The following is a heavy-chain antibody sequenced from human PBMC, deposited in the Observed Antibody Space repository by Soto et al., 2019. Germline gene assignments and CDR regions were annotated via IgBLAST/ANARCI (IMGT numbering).Heavy chain of an antibody. CDR1: GFTFRSYE. CDR3: TRPVPSYQYRGWFDP. J-gene: IGHJ5*02. Sequence: EVQLVESGGGLVQPGGSLRLSCAASGFTFRSYEMTWVRQAPGKGLEWISYISTRGSTTYYADSVKGRFTISRDDAKNSLYLQMNSLRAEDTAVYYCTRPVPSYQYRGWFDPWGQGTLVSVSS. CDR2: ISTRGSTT. D-gene: IGHD1-26*01. V-gene: IGHV3-48*03.